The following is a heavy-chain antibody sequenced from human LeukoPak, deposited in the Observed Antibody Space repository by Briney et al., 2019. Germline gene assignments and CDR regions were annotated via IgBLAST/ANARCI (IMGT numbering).Heavy chain of an antibody. CDR2: INHSGST. V-gene: IGHV4-34*01. Sequence: PSETLSLTCAVYGGSFSGYYWSWIRQPPGKGLEWIGEINHSGSTNYNPSLKSRVTISVDTSKNQFSLKLSSVTAADTAVYYCARERITMIVVVTRYYYYMDVWGKGTTVTVSS. D-gene: IGHD3-22*01. J-gene: IGHJ6*03. CDR3: ARERITMIVVVTRYYYYMDV. CDR1: GGSFSGYY.